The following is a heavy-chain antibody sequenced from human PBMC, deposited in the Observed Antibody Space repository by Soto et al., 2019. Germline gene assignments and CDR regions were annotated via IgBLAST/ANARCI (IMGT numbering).Heavy chain of an antibody. Sequence: EVQLVESGGGLVQPGGSLRLSCAASGFTFSSNWMDWVRQAPGKGLEWVANINQEGSEKHYIYSVKGRFTISRDNAKNSLYLQMNSLTAEDSALYYCSPALNFWGQGTLVTVSS. CDR1: GFTFSSNW. D-gene: IGHD2-2*01. J-gene: IGHJ4*02. CDR3: SPALNF. V-gene: IGHV3-7*01. CDR2: INQEGSEK.